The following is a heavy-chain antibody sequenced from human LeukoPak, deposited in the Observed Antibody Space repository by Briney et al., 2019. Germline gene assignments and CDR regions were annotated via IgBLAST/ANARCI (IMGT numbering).Heavy chain of an antibody. Sequence: GGSLRLSCAASGFTFDDYAMYWVRQIPGKGLEWISGISWNGVNIGYADSVKGRFTISRDNAENSLSLQMNSLRAEDTALYYCAKVRAVAVRFMSNGLDVWGQGTTVTVSS. V-gene: IGHV3-9*01. J-gene: IGHJ6*02. CDR1: GFTFDDYA. CDR3: AKVRAVAVRFMSNGLDV. D-gene: IGHD6-19*01. CDR2: ISWNGVNI.